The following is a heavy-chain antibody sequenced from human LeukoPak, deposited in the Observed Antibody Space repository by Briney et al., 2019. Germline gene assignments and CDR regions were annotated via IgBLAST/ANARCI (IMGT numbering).Heavy chain of an antibody. CDR3: ARRGHYYDSSGPTARYFDL. CDR2: IYYSGST. CDR1: GGSISSYY. V-gene: IGHV4-59*08. J-gene: IGHJ2*01. Sequence: TPSETLSLTCTVSGGSISSYYWSWLRQPPGKGLEWIGYIYYSGSTNYNPSLKSRVTISVDTSKNQFSLKLSSVTAADTAVYYCARRGHYYDSSGPTARYFDLWGRGTLVTVSS. D-gene: IGHD3-22*01.